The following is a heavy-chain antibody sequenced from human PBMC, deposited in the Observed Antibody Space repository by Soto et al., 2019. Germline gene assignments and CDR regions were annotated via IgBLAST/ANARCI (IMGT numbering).Heavy chain of an antibody. V-gene: IGHV4-34*01. CDR2: INHSGST. D-gene: IGHD6-6*01. J-gene: IGHJ5*02. CDR3: ARRSIAARGNWFDP. CDR1: GGSFSGYY. Sequence: SETLSLTCAVYGGSFSGYYWSWIRQPPGKGLEWIGEINHSGSTNYNPSLKSRVTISVDTSKNQFSLKLSSVTAADTAVYYCARRSIAARGNWFDPWGQGTLVTVSS.